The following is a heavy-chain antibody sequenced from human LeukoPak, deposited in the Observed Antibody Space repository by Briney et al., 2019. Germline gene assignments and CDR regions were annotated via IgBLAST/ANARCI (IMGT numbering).Heavy chain of an antibody. Sequence: PGGSLRLSCAASGFTFSDYYMSWIRQAPEKGLEWVSYISSSGSTIYYADSVKGRFTNSRDNAKNSLYLQMNSLRAEDTAVYYCARALEYCSSTSCYFPAFDIWGQGTMVTVSS. D-gene: IGHD2-2*01. V-gene: IGHV3-11*01. J-gene: IGHJ3*02. CDR2: ISSSGSTI. CDR1: GFTFSDYY. CDR3: ARALEYCSSTSCYFPAFDI.